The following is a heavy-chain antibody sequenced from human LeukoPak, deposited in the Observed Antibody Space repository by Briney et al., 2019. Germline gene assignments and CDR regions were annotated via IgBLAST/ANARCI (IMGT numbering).Heavy chain of an antibody. D-gene: IGHD3-10*01. Sequence: SGPTLVNPTQTLTPTCTLSGLSLNTAGVGVGWIRQPPGKALEWLALIYWDDDKRYNPSLKTRLTITKDTSKNQVVLTVTNMDPVDTATYYCAKAGYGSGSYLRYYYYGMDVWGQGTTVTVSS. V-gene: IGHV2-5*02. CDR2: IYWDDDK. J-gene: IGHJ6*02. CDR3: AKAGYGSGSYLRYYYYGMDV. CDR1: GLSLNTAGVG.